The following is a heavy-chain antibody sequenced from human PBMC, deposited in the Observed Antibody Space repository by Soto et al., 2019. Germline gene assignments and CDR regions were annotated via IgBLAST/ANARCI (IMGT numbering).Heavy chain of an antibody. D-gene: IGHD1-1*01. V-gene: IGHV3-23*01. CDR2: ISRVGGNI. J-gene: IGHJ4*02. CDR3: ANPDFRGTSGTT. CDR1: GFSFSNYA. Sequence: GGSLRLSCTASGFSFSNYAMGWVRQTPGKGLEWVSVISRVGGNIHYVESVKGRFTISRDNSKNTLYLQMDSLRVEDTAVYNCANPDFRGTSGTTWGQGTQVTVSS.